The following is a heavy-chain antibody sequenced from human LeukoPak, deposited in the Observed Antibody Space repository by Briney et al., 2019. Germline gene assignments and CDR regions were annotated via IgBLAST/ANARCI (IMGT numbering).Heavy chain of an antibody. CDR3: AREGHYDSSGYYDY. CDR1: GGTFSTFP. CDR2: IIPILGIA. J-gene: IGHJ4*02. V-gene: IGHV1-69*04. Sequence: GSSVKVSCKASGGTFSTFPISWVRQAPGQGLEWMGRIIPILGIANYAQKFQGRVTITADKSTSTAYMELSSLRSEDTAVYYCAREGHYDSSGYYDYWGQGTLVTVSP. D-gene: IGHD3-22*01.